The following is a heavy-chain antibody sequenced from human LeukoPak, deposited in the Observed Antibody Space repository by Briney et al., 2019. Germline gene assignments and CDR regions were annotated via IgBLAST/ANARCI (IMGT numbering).Heavy chain of an antibody. CDR2: ISSGGIT. Sequence: WGSLRLSCAASGFTVSSNYMSWVRQDPGTGLEWVSVISSGGITYYAVSEKGRFTISRHNSKNTLYLQMNSLRDEDTAVYYCARASPSGTNDYWGQGTLVTVSS. V-gene: IGHV3-53*04. CDR3: ARASPSGTNDY. J-gene: IGHJ4*02. CDR1: GFTVSSNY. D-gene: IGHD2-8*01.